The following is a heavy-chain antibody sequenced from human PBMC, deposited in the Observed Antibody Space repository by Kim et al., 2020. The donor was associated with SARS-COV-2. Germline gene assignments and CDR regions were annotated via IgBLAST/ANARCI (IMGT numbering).Heavy chain of an antibody. Sequence: VNGRFTISRNNAKNSLYLQMNSRRDEDTAVYYCAREGEYGSGSYYTYFDYWGQGTLVTVSS. V-gene: IGHV3-48*02. CDR3: AREGEYGSGSYYTYFDY. J-gene: IGHJ4*02. D-gene: IGHD3-10*01.